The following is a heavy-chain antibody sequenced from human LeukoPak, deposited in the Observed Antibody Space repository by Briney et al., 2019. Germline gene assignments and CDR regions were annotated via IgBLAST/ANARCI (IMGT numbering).Heavy chain of an antibody. V-gene: IGHV4-39*07. CDR3: ARVEGVRYYDSKPYFDY. CDR1: GGSISSSSYY. D-gene: IGHD3-22*01. CDR2: IYYSGST. J-gene: IGHJ4*02. Sequence: SETLSLTCTVSGGSISSSSYYWGWIRQPPGKGLEWIGSIYYSGSTYYNPSLKSRVTISVDTSKNQFSLKLSSVTAADTAVYYCARVEGVRYYDSKPYFDYWGQGTLVTVSS.